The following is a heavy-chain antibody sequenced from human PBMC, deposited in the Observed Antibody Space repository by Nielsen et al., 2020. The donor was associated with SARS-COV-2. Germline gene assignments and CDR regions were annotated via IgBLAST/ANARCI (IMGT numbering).Heavy chain of an antibody. CDR2: ISESGGAT. Sequence: GESLKISCVASGFSFSNYVMNWVRQAPGKGLEWVPAISESGGATYYTDSVKGRFTISRDNSRNTLYLEMNSLRADDTAVYYCAKHEGEDWGQGTLVTVSS. J-gene: IGHJ4*02. D-gene: IGHD3-10*01. CDR1: GFSFSNYV. V-gene: IGHV3-23*01. CDR3: AKHEGED.